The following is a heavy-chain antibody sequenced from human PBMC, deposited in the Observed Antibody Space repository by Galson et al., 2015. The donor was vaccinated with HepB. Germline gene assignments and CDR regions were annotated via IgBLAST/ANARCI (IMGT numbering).Heavy chain of an antibody. V-gene: IGHV3-66*01. CDR3: ASEVDEGLVPKGYGMDV. D-gene: IGHD6-19*01. CDR1: GFTVSSNY. Sequence: SLRLSCAASGFTVSSNYMSWVRQAPGKGLEWVSVIYSGGSTYYADSVKGRFTISRDNSKNTLYLQMNSLRAEDTAVYYCASEVDEGLVPKGYGMDVWGQGTTVTVSS. CDR2: IYSGGST. J-gene: IGHJ6*02.